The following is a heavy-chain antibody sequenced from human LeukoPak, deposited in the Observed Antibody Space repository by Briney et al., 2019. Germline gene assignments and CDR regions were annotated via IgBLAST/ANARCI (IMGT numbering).Heavy chain of an antibody. V-gene: IGHV3-7*01. CDR3: KSGGAAPGSFDY. D-gene: IGHD1-1*01. CDR1: GFTFSSYW. Sequence: GGSLRLSCAASGFTFSSYWMSWMRQAPGKGLEGVANIKYDGNEEYYVDSVRGRFTISRDNAKNSLYLQLNSLRVEDTAVYYCKSGGAAPGSFDYWGQGTLVTVSP. CDR2: IKYDGNEE. J-gene: IGHJ4*02.